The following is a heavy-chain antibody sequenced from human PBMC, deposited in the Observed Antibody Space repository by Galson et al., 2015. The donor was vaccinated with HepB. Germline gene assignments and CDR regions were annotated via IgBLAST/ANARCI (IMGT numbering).Heavy chain of an antibody. V-gene: IGHV3-23*01. D-gene: IGHD6-13*01. J-gene: IGHJ3*02. CDR3: AKDLTQQLVQSPDAFDI. CDR2: ISGSGGST. CDR1: GFTFSSYA. Sequence: SLRLSCAASGFTFSSYAMSWVRQAPGKGLEWVSAISGSGGSTYYADSVKGRFTISRDNSKNTLYLQMNSLRAEDTAVYYCAKDLTQQLVQSPDAFDIWGQGTMVTVSS.